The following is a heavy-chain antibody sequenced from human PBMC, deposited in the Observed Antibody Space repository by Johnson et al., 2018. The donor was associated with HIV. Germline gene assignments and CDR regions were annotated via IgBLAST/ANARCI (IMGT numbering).Heavy chain of an antibody. D-gene: IGHD3-3*01. Sequence: VQLVESGGGVVQPGRSLRLSCAASGFTFNSYAMHWVRQATGKGLEWIGFIRSKAYGGTTEYAASVKGKFTISRDDSKSFAYLQMNSLRAEDTAVYYCAREQATLFFRASGAAFNIWGRGTTVTVSS. V-gene: IGHV3-49*04. CDR1: GFTFNSYA. J-gene: IGHJ3*02. CDR2: IRSKAYGGTT. CDR3: AREQATLFFRASGAAFNI.